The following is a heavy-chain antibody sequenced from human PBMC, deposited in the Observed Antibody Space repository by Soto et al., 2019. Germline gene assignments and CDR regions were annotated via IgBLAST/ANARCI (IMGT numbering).Heavy chain of an antibody. J-gene: IGHJ6*02. CDR3: ATDSRQLTTNYYYDYGMDV. D-gene: IGHD5-18*01. CDR1: GYTRTELS. Sequence: GASVEVSCKVSGYTRTELSMHWVRQAPGKGREWMGGFDPEDGETIYAQKYKCRVTMTEDTSTDTAYMELSSLRSEDTAVYYCATDSRQLTTNYYYDYGMDVWGQGTMVTVSS. CDR2: FDPEDGET. V-gene: IGHV1-24*01.